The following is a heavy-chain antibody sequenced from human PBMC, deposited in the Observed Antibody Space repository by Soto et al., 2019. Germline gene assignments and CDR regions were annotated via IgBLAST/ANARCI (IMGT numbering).Heavy chain of an antibody. Sequence: EEQLLESGGGLVQPEGSLRLSCAASGFTFSSYTMSWVRQAPGKGLQWVSGISGSGSRTYYADSVKGRFTISRDNSNSALYVQMNSLTGEDTAVYYCARTRSAWSDFHYYSLDVWGQGTTVTVSS. CDR2: ISGSGSRT. V-gene: IGHV3-23*01. D-gene: IGHD1-26*01. J-gene: IGHJ6*02. CDR3: ARTRSAWSDFHYYSLDV. CDR1: GFTFSSYT.